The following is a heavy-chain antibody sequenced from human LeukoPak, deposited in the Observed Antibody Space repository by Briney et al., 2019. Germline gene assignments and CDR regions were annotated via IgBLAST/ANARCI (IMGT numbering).Heavy chain of an antibody. J-gene: IGHJ4*02. CDR2: VYYSGST. V-gene: IGHV4-39*01. CDR1: GGSISSSSYY. CDR3: ASPGQYCSSTSCSIDY. D-gene: IGHD2-2*01. Sequence: SETLSLTCTVSGGSISSSSYYWGWIRQPPGKGLEWIGSVYYSGSTYYNPSLKSRVTISVDTSKNQFSLKLSSVTAADTAVYYCASPGQYCSSTSCSIDYWGQGTLVTVSS.